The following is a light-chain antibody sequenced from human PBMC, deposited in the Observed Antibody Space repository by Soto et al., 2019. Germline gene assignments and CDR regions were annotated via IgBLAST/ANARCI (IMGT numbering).Light chain of an antibody. CDR3: QQYNSYSWT. Sequence: IHMTHSPSTLSSSVLDRVTITFLASQSVNSWLALYQQKPGKAPKLLIYETSSLESGVPSRFGGSGSGTEFTLTISSLQPDDFAIYYWQQYNSYSWTFGQGTKVDIK. CDR1: QSVNSW. J-gene: IGKJ1*01. CDR2: ETS. V-gene: IGKV1-5*03.